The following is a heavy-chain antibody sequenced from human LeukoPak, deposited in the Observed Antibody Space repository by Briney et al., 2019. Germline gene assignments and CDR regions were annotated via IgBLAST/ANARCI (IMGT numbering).Heavy chain of an antibody. CDR1: GFTFSSYG. CDR3: AKDLGSYPILDY. J-gene: IGHJ4*02. CDR2: ISYDGSNK. Sequence: GRSLRLSCAASGFTFSSYGMHWVRQAPGKGLEWVAVISYDGSNKYYADSVKGRFTIPRDNSKNTLYLQMNSLRAEDTAVYYCAKDLGSYPILDYWGQGTLVTVSS. D-gene: IGHD1-26*01. V-gene: IGHV3-30*18.